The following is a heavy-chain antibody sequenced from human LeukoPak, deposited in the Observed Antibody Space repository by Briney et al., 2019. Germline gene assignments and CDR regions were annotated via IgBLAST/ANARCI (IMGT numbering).Heavy chain of an antibody. CDR2: IYTSGST. J-gene: IGHJ4*02. Sequence: PSETLSLTCTVSGGSISSGSYYWSWIRQPAGKGLEWIGRIYTSGSTNYNPSLKSRVTISVDTSKNQFSLKLSSVTAADTAVYYCARVGFDYWGQGTLVTVSS. CDR3: ARVGFDY. CDR1: GGSISSGSYY. V-gene: IGHV4-61*02.